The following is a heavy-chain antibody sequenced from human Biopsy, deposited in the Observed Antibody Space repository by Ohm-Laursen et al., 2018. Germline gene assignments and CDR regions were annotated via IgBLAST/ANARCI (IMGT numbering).Heavy chain of an antibody. V-gene: IGHV4-59*01. J-gene: IGHJ3*02. D-gene: IGHD6-19*01. CDR1: GGSISSYY. CDR2: IYYSGTT. Sequence: GTLSLTWAVSGGSISSYYWNWIRQPPGKGLEWIGYIYYSGTTDYSPSLKSRVTISIDKSKNQFFLKLSSVTAEDTAVYYCAKHGSGWTGDDAFHIWGQGTMVTVSS. CDR3: AKHGSGWTGDDAFHI.